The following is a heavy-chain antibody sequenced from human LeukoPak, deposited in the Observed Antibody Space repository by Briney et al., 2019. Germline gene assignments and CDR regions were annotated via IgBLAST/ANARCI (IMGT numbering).Heavy chain of an antibody. V-gene: IGHV4-59*01. CDR3: AKDTYYDSSGYYSQCDY. CDR1: GGTISSYY. J-gene: IGHJ4*02. Sequence: PSGTLSLTCTVSGGTISSYYWSWIRQPPGKGLEWIGCIYYSGSTNYNPSLKSRVTISVDTSKNQFSLKLSSVTAADTAVYYCAKDTYYDSSGYYSQCDYSGQGTLVTVSS. CDR2: IYYSGST. D-gene: IGHD3-22*01.